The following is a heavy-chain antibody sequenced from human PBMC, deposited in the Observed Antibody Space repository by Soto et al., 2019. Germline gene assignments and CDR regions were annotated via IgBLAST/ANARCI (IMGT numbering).Heavy chain of an antibody. D-gene: IGHD2-15*01. V-gene: IGHV3-11*01. CDR3: ARYSDYYYYYMDV. CDR1: GFTFSDYY. Sequence: GGSLRLSCAASGFTFSDYYMSWIRQAPGKGLEWVSYISSSGSTIYYADSVKGRFTISRDNAKNSLYLQMNSLRAEDTAVYYCARYSDYYYYYMDVWGKGTTVTVSS. CDR2: ISSSGSTI. J-gene: IGHJ6*03.